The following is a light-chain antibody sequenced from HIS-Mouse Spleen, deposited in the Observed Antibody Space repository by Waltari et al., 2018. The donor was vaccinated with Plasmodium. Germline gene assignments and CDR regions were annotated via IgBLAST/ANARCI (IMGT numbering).Light chain of an antibody. J-gene: IGLJ3*02. CDR2: EDS. V-gene: IGLV3-10*01. Sequence: SYELTQPPSVSVSPGQTARITCSGDALPKKYAYWYQQKSGQAPVVVIYEDSKRPSGIPERCAGSSAGTMATLTISVAQVEDEADYYCYSTDSSGNHRVFGGGTKLTVL. CDR1: ALPKKY. CDR3: YSTDSSGNHRV.